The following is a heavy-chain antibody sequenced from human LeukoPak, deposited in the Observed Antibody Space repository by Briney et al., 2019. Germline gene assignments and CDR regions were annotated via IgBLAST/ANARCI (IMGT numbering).Heavy chain of an antibody. CDR3: ARVAPYSSSWSLWYFDL. Sequence: WASVKVSCKASGYTFTSYGINWVRQAPGQGLEWMGWISAYNGNTNYAQKLQGRVTMTTDTSTSTAYMELRSLRSDDTAVYYCARVAPYSSSWSLWYFDLWGRGTLVTVSS. CDR2: ISAYNGNT. V-gene: IGHV1-18*01. CDR1: GYTFTSYG. D-gene: IGHD6-13*01. J-gene: IGHJ2*01.